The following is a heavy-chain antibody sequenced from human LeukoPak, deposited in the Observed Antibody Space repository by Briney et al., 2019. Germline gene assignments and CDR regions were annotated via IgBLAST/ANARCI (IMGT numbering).Heavy chain of an antibody. V-gene: IGHV1-69*05. CDR1: GGTFSSYA. Sequence: ASXXVSCKASGGTFSSYAISWVRQAPGQGLEWMGRIIPIFGTANYAQKFQGRDTITTDETTSTAYMELSSLRSEDTAVYYCARGRRDGYPSRFDYWGQGTLVTVSS. CDR2: IIPIFGTA. CDR3: ARGRRDGYPSRFDY. D-gene: IGHD5-24*01. J-gene: IGHJ4*02.